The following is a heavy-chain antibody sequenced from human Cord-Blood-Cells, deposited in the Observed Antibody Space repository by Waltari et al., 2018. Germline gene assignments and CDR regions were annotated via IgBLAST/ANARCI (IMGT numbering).Heavy chain of an antibody. D-gene: IGHD3-16*02. V-gene: IGHV3-21*01. CDR3: ARAPGSTFGGVINY. CDR2: ISVVSSYI. CDR1: GFTFSSYS. J-gene: IGHJ4*02. Sequence: EVQLVESGGGLVKPGGSLRLPCAASGFTFSSYSMTWVRQAPGKGWGWVSSISVVSSYIYDANSVKGRFTISRDNAKISLYLQMNSLRAEDTAVYYCARAPGSTFGGVINYWGQGTLVTVSS.